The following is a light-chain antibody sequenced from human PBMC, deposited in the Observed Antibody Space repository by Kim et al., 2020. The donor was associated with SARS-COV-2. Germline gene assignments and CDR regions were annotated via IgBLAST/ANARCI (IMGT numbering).Light chain of an antibody. V-gene: IGLV3-25*03. J-gene: IGLJ1*01. Sequence: SYELTQPPSVSVFPGQTARITCSGDALPEKQTYWYQQKSGQAPLLLIYKDSERPSGIPGRFSGSSSGTTVTLTISGVQAEDDADYYCQSADGSGTYVFGTGTKVTV. CDR1: ALPEKQ. CDR3: QSADGSGTYV. CDR2: KDS.